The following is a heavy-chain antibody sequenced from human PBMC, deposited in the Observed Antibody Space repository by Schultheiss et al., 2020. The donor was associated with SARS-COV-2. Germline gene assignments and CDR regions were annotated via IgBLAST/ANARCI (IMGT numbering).Heavy chain of an antibody. V-gene: IGHV3-53*03. CDR1: GCSISNGGYY. CDR2: IYSGGST. D-gene: IGHD3-22*01. J-gene: IGHJ6*02. Sequence: GGSLRLSCTVSGCSISNGGYYWSWIRPPPGKGLEWVSVIYSGGSTYYADSVKGRFTISRDNAKNSLYLQMNSLRAEDTAVYYCAKGDYDDSRDYYGMDVWGQGTTVTVSS. CDR3: AKGDYDDSRDYYGMDV.